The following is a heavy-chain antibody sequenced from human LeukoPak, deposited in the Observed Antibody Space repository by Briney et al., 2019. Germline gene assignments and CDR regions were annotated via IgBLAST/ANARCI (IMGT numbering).Heavy chain of an antibody. D-gene: IGHD6-19*01. V-gene: IGHV4-38-2*02. J-gene: IGHJ4*02. CDR1: GYSISSGYY. CDR3: ASFPYGGTRIAVLSEDEDY. Sequence: SETLSLTCTVSGYSISSGYYWGWIRQPPGKGLEWIGSIYHSGSTYYNPSLKSQVTISVDTSKNQFSLKLSSVTAADTAVYYCASFPYGGTRIAVLSEDEDYWGQGTLVTVSS. CDR2: IYHSGST.